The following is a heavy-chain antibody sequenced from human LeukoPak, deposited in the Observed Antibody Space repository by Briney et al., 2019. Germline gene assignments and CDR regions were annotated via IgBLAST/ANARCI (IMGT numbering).Heavy chain of an antibody. Sequence: GGSLRLSCAASGFTFSDYYMSWIRQAPGKGLEWVSYISSSSTIYYADSVKGRFTISRDNAKNSLYLQMNSLRAEDRAVYYCRGVRGGTEADYWGQGTLVTVSS. CDR2: ISSSSTI. V-gene: IGHV3-69-1*01. J-gene: IGHJ4*02. CDR1: GFTFSDYY. D-gene: IGHD3-10*01. CDR3: RGVRGGTEADY.